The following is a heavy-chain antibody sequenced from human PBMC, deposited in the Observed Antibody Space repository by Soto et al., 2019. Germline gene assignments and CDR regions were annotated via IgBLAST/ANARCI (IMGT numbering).Heavy chain of an antibody. Sequence: QITLKESGPTLVKPTQTLTLTCTFSGFSLSTSGVGVGWIRQSPGKALQWLALIYWDDDKRYTPSLKSRLTITKDTSKNQVVLTITNIDPVDTATYYCAHRGVVTYAAGFDPWGQGTLVTVSS. CDR3: AHRGVVTYAAGFDP. J-gene: IGHJ5*02. V-gene: IGHV2-5*02. CDR1: GFSLSTSGVG. CDR2: IYWDDDK. D-gene: IGHD2-2*01.